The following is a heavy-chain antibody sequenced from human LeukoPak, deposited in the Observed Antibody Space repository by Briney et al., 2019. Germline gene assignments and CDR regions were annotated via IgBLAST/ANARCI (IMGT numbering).Heavy chain of an antibody. D-gene: IGHD4-17*01. Sequence: PSETLSLTCTVSGGSISSYYWSWIRQPPGKGLEWIGYIYYSGSTNYNPSLKSRVTISVDTSKNQFSLKLSSVTAADTAVYYCAREWDYGAYVDGNWFDPWGKGTTVTVSS. CDR3: AREWDYGAYVDGNWFDP. CDR1: GGSISSYY. J-gene: IGHJ6*04. CDR2: IYYSGST. V-gene: IGHV4-59*01.